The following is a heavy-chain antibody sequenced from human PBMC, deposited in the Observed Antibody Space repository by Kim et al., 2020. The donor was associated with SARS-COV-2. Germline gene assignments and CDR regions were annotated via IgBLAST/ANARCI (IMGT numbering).Heavy chain of an antibody. CDR2: ISGDAGST. D-gene: IGHD3-10*01. CDR1: GFTFTTYS. CDR3: AKVLLKRANFDY. V-gene: IGHV3-23*01. Sequence: GGSLRLSCAASGFTFTTYSLSWVRQAPGKGLEWVSIISGDAGSTYYGDSVKGRFTISRDNSRNTLYLQMNNLRAEDTAVYYCAKVLLKRANFDYWGQGTLVTVSS. J-gene: IGHJ4*01.